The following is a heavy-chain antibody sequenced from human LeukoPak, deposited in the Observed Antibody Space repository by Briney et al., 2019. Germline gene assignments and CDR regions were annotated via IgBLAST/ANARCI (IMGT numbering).Heavy chain of an antibody. V-gene: IGHV3-13*04. CDR1: GFTFSSYD. D-gene: IGHD5-12*01. J-gene: IGHJ4*02. Sequence: GGSLRLSCAASGFTFSSYDMHWVRQPRGKGLEWVSAIGTAGDTYYPGSVKGRFTISRENAKNSLYLQMNSLRAGDTAVYYCVRGTGYSAYDYDFDYWGQRTLVTVSS. CDR2: IGTAGDT. CDR3: VRGTGYSAYDYDFDY.